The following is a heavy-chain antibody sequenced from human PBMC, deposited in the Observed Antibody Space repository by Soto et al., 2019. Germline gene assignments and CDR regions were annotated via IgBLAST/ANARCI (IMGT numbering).Heavy chain of an antibody. CDR2: ISSSSSYI. CDR3: VSEPDYDFWSGYLSYLDY. J-gene: IGHJ4*02. D-gene: IGHD3-3*01. CDR1: GFTFSSYS. V-gene: IGHV3-21*01. Sequence: PGVSLRLSCAASGFTFSSYSMNWVRQAPGKGLEWVSSISSSSSYIYYADSVKGRFTISRDNAKNSLYLQMNSLRAEDTAVYYCVSEPDYDFWSGYLSYLDYWGQGSRVTVSA.